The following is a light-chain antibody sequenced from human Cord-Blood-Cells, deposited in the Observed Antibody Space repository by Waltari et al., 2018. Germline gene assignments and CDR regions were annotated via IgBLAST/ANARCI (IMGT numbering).Light chain of an antibody. Sequence: EIVMTQSPATLSVSPGVRATLSCRASQGVSSNLSWYQQKPGQAPRLLIYGASTRATGIPARFSGSGSGTEFTLTISSLQSEDFAVYYCQQYNNWPRTFGQGTKVEIK. CDR1: QGVSSN. J-gene: IGKJ1*01. CDR3: QQYNNWPRT. CDR2: GAS. V-gene: IGKV3-15*01.